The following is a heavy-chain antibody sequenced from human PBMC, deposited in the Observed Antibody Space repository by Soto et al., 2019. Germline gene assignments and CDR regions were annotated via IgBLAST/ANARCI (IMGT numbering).Heavy chain of an antibody. J-gene: IGHJ6*02. CDR3: ASTYISSWELERYYYYGMDV. CDR1: GGSISSHY. CDR2: IYYSGST. V-gene: IGHV4-59*11. D-gene: IGHD6-13*01. Sequence: PSETLSLTCTASGGSISSHYWRWIRQPPGKGLEWIGYIYYSGSTNYNPSLKSRVTISVDTSKNQFSLKLSSVTAADTAVYYCASTYISSWELERYYYYGMDVWGQGTTVTVSS.